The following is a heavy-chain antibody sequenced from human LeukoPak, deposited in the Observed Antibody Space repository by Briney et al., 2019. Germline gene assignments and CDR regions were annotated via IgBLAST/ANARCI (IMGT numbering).Heavy chain of an antibody. D-gene: IGHD2-2*01. CDR3: ARGGGFCSSTSCQEWFDP. CDR1: GGSISSGGYS. Sequence: PSETLSLTCAVSGGSISSGGYSWSWIRQPPGKGLEWIGYIYHSGSTYYNPSLKSRVTISVDRSKNQFSLKLSSVTAADTAVYYCARGGGFCSSTSCQEWFDPWGQGTLVTVSP. CDR2: IYHSGST. V-gene: IGHV4-30-2*01. J-gene: IGHJ5*02.